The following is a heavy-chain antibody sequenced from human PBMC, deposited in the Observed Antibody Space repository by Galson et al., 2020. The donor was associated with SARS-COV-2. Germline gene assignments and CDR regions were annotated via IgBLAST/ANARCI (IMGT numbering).Heavy chain of an antibody. Sequence: SVKVSCKASGAHFTNYAFTWVRQAPGQGLEWMGTIVPMFGTPDYSQGFQGRVTITADEVTQTAYMEVNSLRSGDTAIYFCAKSGLRFLDNYSLDVWGQGTTVIVSS. D-gene: IGHD3-3*01. CDR1: GAHFTNYA. J-gene: IGHJ6*02. V-gene: IGHV1-69*13. CDR3: AKSGLRFLDNYSLDV. CDR2: IVPMFGTP.